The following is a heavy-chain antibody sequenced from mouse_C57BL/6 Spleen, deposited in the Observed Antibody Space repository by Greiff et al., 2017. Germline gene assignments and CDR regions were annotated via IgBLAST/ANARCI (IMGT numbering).Heavy chain of an antibody. J-gene: IGHJ1*03. D-gene: IGHD1-1*01. CDR1: GYSFTDYN. V-gene: IGHV1-39*01. Sequence: EVQLQQSGPELVKPGASVKISCKASGYSFTDYNMNWVKQSNGKSLEWIGVINPNDGNTSYNQKFKGKATLTGDQSSSTAYMQLNSLTSEDSAVYYCARGGFTTVVVYWYFDVWGTGTTVTVSS. CDR2: INPNDGNT. CDR3: ARGGFTTVVVYWYFDV.